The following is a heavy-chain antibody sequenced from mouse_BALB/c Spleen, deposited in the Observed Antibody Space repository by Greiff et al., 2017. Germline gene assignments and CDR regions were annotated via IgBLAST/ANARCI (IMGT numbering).Heavy chain of an antibody. V-gene: IGHV2-2*02. CDR1: GFSLTSYG. J-gene: IGHJ3*01. Sequence: VQRVESGPGLVQPSQSLSITCTVSGFSLTSYGVHWVRQSPGKGLEWLGVIWSGGSTDYNAAFISRLSISKDNSKSQVFFKMNSLQANDTAIYYCASYDYAWFAYWGQGTLVTVSA. D-gene: IGHD2-4*01. CDR2: IWSGGST. CDR3: ASYDYAWFAY.